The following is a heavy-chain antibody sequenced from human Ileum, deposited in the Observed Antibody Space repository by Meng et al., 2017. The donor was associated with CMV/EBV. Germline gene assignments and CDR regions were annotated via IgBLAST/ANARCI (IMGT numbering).Heavy chain of an antibody. D-gene: IGHD2-2*01. CDR1: GFTFSDYW. CDR3: AREAYCSGTTCYPPN. V-gene: IGHV3-53*01. J-gene: IGHJ4*01. CDR2: IYSGGST. Sequence: GESLKISCEASGFTFSDYWMTWVRQAPGKGLEWVSIIYSGGSTYYADSVKGRFTISRDTSKNTVYLQMNSLRADDTAVYYCAREAYCSGTTCYPPNWGHGTLVTVSS.